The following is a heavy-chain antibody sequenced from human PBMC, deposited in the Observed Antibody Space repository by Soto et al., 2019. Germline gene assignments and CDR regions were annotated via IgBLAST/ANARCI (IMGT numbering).Heavy chain of an antibody. Sequence: EVQLVESGGGLVQPGGSLRLSCEASGFTFRNYDMHWVRQGTGKGLEWVSGISAAGDPDYADSVEGRFTISRENDQNSFFLQMTSLRVGDTAVYYCARTDRDFYGLDVWGQGTTVIVSS. V-gene: IGHV3-13*05. CDR1: GFTFRNYD. CDR2: ISAAGDP. CDR3: ARTDRDFYGLDV. J-gene: IGHJ6*02.